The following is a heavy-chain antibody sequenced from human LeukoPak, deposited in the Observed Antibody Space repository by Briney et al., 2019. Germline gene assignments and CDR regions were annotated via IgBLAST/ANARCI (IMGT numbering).Heavy chain of an antibody. CDR3: ARRYCTDGVCYLVS. CDR1: GGSISSYY. Sequence: PSETLSLTCTVSGGSISSYYWSWIRQPPGKGLEWIGYIYFTGSTNYNPSLKSRVTMSVGTSNNQFSLKLSSVTAADTAVYYCARRYCTDGVCYLVSWGQGTLVTVSS. D-gene: IGHD2-8*01. CDR2: IYFTGST. V-gene: IGHV4-59*12. J-gene: IGHJ5*02.